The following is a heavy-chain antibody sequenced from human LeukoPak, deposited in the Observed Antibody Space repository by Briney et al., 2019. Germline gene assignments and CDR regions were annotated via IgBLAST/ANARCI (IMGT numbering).Heavy chain of an antibody. V-gene: IGHV3-23*01. Sequence: GGSLRLSCAASGFTFSSYGMSWVRQAPGKGLEWVSGISDSGGSIYYAQSVKGRFTISRDNSKNTLYLQMNSLRAEDTAVYYCAKDLKKLANFDYWGQGTLVTVSS. J-gene: IGHJ4*02. CDR3: AKDLKKLANFDY. CDR1: GFTFSSYG. D-gene: IGHD6-6*01. CDR2: ISDSGGSI.